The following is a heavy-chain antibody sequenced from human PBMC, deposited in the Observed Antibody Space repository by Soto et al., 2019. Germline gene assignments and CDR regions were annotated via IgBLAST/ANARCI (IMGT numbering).Heavy chain of an antibody. D-gene: IGHD5-12*01. V-gene: IGHV4-61*01. CDR2: VYYTGST. J-gene: IGHJ4*02. Sequence: SETLSLTCTVSGGSVSSGSYYWNWIRQPPGKGLEWIGYVYYTGSTNYNPSLKSRVTMSVDTSKNQFSLKMRSVTAADTAVYYCAGYSGYDFIFDYWGQGTLVNVSS. CDR3: AGYSGYDFIFDY. CDR1: GGSVSSGSYY.